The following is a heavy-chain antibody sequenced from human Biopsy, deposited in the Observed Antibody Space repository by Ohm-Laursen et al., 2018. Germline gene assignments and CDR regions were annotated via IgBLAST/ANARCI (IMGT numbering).Heavy chain of an antibody. Sequence: SLRLSCAAFGFSFSDNYMDWVRQAPGKGLEWVGRIRDKANSYTTDYAASVKGRFTISRDDSKNSLYLQMNSLKTEDTAVYYCARWDYWGQGTLVTVSS. CDR1: GFSFSDNY. CDR3: ARWDY. J-gene: IGHJ4*02. V-gene: IGHV3-72*01. CDR2: IRDKANSYTT.